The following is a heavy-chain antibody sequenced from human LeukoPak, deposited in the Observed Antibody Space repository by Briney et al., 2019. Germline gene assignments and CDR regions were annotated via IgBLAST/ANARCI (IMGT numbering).Heavy chain of an antibody. Sequence: SSETLSLTCAVYGGSFSGYYWSWFRQPPGKGLEWIGEINHSGSTNYNPSLKSRVTISVDTSKNQFSLKLSSVTAADTAEYYCARGQRGVVVVVAAKPEAFDYWGQGTLVTVSS. CDR3: ARGQRGVVVVVAAKPEAFDY. J-gene: IGHJ4*02. CDR1: GGSFSGYY. CDR2: INHSGST. V-gene: IGHV4-34*01. D-gene: IGHD2-15*01.